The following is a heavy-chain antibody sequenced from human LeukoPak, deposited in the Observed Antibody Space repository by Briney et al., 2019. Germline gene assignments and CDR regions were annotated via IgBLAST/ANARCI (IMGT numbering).Heavy chain of an antibody. CDR1: GVSISSSNW. V-gene: IGHV4-4*02. CDR2: IYHGGST. CDR3: ARGVVHTVRYYYYGMDV. Sequence: SETLSLTCAVSGVSISSSNWWSWVRQPPGKGLEWIGEIYHGGSTNYNPSLKSRVTISVDKSKNQFSLKLSSVTAADTAVYYCARGVVHTVRYYYYGMDVWGQGTTVTVSS. D-gene: IGHD4-17*01. J-gene: IGHJ6*02.